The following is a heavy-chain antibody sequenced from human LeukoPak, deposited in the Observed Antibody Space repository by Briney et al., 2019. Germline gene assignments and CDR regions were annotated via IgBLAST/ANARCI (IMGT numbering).Heavy chain of an antibody. CDR1: GFTFKHYA. D-gene: IGHD2-8*01. Sequence: GGSLPLSFPATGFTFKHYAMTWVRQPAAKELDGVLTIRESGGITYYADSVKGRFTISRDNSENTLYLQMNSLRVEDTTVYYCAKVPLSRRCYDYWGQGTLVTVSS. CDR2: IRESGGIT. J-gene: IGHJ4*02. V-gene: IGHV3-23*01. CDR3: AKVPLSRRCYDY.